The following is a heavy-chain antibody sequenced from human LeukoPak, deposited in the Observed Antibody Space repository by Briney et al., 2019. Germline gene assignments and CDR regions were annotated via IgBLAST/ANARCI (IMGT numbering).Heavy chain of an antibody. D-gene: IGHD3-22*01. CDR2: ISSSRSYI. CDR3: ARSITMIASDFDI. Sequence: PGGSLRLSCAASGFTFSSYSVNWGRQAPGKGVEWASSISSSRSYIYYADSVKGRFTISRDKDKNSLYLQMNSLRAEDTAVYYCARSITMIASDFDIWGQGTMVTVSS. CDR1: GFTFSSYS. V-gene: IGHV3-21*01. J-gene: IGHJ3*02.